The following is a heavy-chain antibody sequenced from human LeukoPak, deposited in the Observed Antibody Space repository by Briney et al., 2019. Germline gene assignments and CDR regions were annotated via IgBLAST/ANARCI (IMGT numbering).Heavy chain of an antibody. V-gene: IGHV3-21*01. CDR3: ARDSPTTETTSDY. CDR1: GFTFSSYS. J-gene: IGHJ4*02. CDR2: ISSSSSYI. D-gene: IGHD4-17*01. Sequence: GGSLRLSCAASGFTFSSYSMNWVRQAPGKGLEWVSSISSSSSYIYYADSVKGRFTISRDNAKNSLYLQMNSLRAEDTAVYYCARDSPTTETTSDYWGQGTLVTVSS.